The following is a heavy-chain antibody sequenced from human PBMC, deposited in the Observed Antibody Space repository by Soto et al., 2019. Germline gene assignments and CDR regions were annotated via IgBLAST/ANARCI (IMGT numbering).Heavy chain of an antibody. CDR1: GGTFSSYA. J-gene: IGHJ4*02. D-gene: IGHD5-12*01. CDR3: ARAKWLPSNFDY. CDR2: IIPIFGTA. Sequence: QVQLVQSGAEMKKPGSSVKVSCKASGGTFSSYAISWVRQAPGQGLEWMGGIIPIFGTANYAQKFQGRVPMTADESTSKAYMDLSSLRSEDTAVYYCARAKWLPSNFDYWGQGTLVTVSS. V-gene: IGHV1-69*12.